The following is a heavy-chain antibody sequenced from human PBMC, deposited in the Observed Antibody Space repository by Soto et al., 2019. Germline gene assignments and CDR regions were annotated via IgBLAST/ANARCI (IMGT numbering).Heavy chain of an antibody. Sequence: GAAVNVSCKASGGTFSSYAISWVRQAPGQGLEWMGGIIPIFGTANYAQKFQGRVTITADESTSTAYMELSSLRSEDTAVYYCAREDIVVVPAASNVNYYYYGMDVWGQGTTVTVSS. CDR1: GGTFSSYA. CDR3: AREDIVVVPAASNVNYYYYGMDV. CDR2: IIPIFGTA. J-gene: IGHJ6*02. V-gene: IGHV1-69*13. D-gene: IGHD2-2*01.